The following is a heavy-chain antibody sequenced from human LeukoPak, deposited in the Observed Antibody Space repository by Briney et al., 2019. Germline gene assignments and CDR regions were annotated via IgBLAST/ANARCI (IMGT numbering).Heavy chain of an antibody. J-gene: IGHJ4*02. Sequence: PGGSLRLSCAASGFTFSSYWMTWVRHAPGKGLEWVANIKQDGSEKYYVDSVKGRFTISRDNAKNSLSLQMNSLRAEDTAVYHCAPTPYGSGPKDWGQGTLVTVSS. V-gene: IGHV3-7*01. D-gene: IGHD3-10*01. CDR2: IKQDGSEK. CDR3: APTPYGSGPKD. CDR1: GFTFSSYW.